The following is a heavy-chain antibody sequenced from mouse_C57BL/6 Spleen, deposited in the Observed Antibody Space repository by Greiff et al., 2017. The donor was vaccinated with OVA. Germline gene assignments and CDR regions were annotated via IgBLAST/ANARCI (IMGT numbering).Heavy chain of an antibody. CDR3: AKTHDYHCDY. V-gene: IGHV1-59*01. J-gene: IGHJ2*01. Sequence: QVQLQQPGAELVRPGTSVKLSCKASGYTFTSYWMHWVKQRPGQGLEWIGVIDPSDSYTNYNQKFKGKATLTVDTSSSTAYMQLSSLTSEDSAVYYCAKTHDYHCDYWGQGTTLTVSS. CDR2: IDPSDSYT. D-gene: IGHD2-4*01. CDR1: GYTFTSYW.